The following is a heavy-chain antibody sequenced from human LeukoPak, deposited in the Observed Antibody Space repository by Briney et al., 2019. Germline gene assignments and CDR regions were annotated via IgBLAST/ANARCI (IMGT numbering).Heavy chain of an antibody. D-gene: IGHD4-23*01. J-gene: IGHJ6*03. CDR1: GFTFSSYW. CDR2: INSDGSST. V-gene: IGHV3-74*01. CDR3: ARVLGNPYYYYYYMDV. Sequence: GGSLRLSCAASGFTFSSYWMHWARQAPGKGLVWVSRINSDGSSTSYADSVKGRFTISRDNAKNTLYLQMNSLRAEDTAVYYCARVLGNPYYYYYYMDVWGKGTTVIVSS.